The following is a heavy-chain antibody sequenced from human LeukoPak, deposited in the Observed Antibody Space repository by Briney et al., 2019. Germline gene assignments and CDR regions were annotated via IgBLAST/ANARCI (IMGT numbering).Heavy chain of an antibody. CDR1: GYTFTSYG. CDR2: ISAYNGNT. J-gene: IGHJ6*03. D-gene: IGHD3-22*01. Sequence: GASVKVSCKASGYTFTSYGISWVRQAPGQGLEWMGWISAYNGNTNYAQKLQGRVTMTTDTSTSTAYMELRSLRSDDTAVYYCAVSNYYDSSGSYYYYYYMDVWGKGTTVTVSS. V-gene: IGHV1-18*01. CDR3: AVSNYYDSSGSYYYYYYMDV.